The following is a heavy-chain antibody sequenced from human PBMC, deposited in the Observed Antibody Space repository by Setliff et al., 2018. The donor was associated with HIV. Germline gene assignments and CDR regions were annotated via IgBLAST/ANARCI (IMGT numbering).Heavy chain of an antibody. Sequence: GGSLRLSCAASGFTFSSYAMSWVRQAPGKGLEWVANIKQDGSEKNYMDSVKGRFTISRDNAKNSLYLQMNSLRVEDTAVYYCVTDCAVVGGTGSLDSWGQGTLVTVSS. CDR1: GFTFSSYA. D-gene: IGHD1-26*01. CDR3: VTDCAVVGGTGSLDS. CDR2: IKQDGSEK. J-gene: IGHJ4*02. V-gene: IGHV3-7*05.